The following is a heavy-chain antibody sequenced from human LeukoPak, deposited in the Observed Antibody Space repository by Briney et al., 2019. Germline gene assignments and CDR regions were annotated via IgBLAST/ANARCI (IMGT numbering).Heavy chain of an antibody. CDR3: AKAHPTYYYDSSEYYFDY. D-gene: IGHD3-22*01. Sequence: GGSLTLSCATSGFTFISYGMSWVRQAPGKGLEWVSAISGSGGSIYYADSVKGRFTISRDNSKNTLYLQMNSLRAEDTAVYYCAKAHPTYYYDSSEYYFDYWGQGILVTVSS. CDR1: GFTFISYG. CDR2: ISGSGGSI. V-gene: IGHV3-23*01. J-gene: IGHJ4*02.